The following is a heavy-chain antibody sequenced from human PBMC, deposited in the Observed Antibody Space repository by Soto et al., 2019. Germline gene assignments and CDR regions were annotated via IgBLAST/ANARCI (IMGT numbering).Heavy chain of an antibody. D-gene: IGHD3-3*01. Sequence: SETLSLTCAVYGGSFSGYYWSLIRQPPGKGLEWIGEINHSGSTNYNPSLKSRVTISVDTSKNQFSLKLSSVTAADTAVYYCARRPVMYDFWSGYYTFWGQGTLVTVSS. CDR2: INHSGST. J-gene: IGHJ4*02. CDR3: ARRPVMYDFWSGYYTF. V-gene: IGHV4-34*01. CDR1: GGSFSGYY.